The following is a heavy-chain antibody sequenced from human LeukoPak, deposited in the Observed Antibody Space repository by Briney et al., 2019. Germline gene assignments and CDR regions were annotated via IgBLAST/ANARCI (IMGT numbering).Heavy chain of an antibody. V-gene: IGHV4-59*01. J-gene: IGHJ6*02. Sequence: SETLSLTCTVSGGSISTYYWSWIRQPPGKGLEWIGYISYSGSTNYNPSLKSRVTISVDTSKNHFSLKLSSVTAADTAMYYCARDWGHSYGPPPSSYYYYYGMDVWGQGTTVTVSS. CDR2: ISYSGST. D-gene: IGHD5-18*01. CDR1: GGSISTYY. CDR3: ARDWGHSYGPPPSSYYYYYGMDV.